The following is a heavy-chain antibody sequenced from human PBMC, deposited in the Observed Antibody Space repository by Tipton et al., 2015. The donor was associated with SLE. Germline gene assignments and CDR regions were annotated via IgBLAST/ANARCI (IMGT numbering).Heavy chain of an antibody. CDR3: ARHRTYSSSWDGYNWFDP. D-gene: IGHD6-13*01. V-gene: IGHV4-39*07. CDR1: GGSISSSSYY. Sequence: TLSLTCTVSGGSISSSSYYWGWIRQPPGKGLEWIGSIYYSGSTYYNPSLKSRVTISVDTSKNQFSPKLSSVTAADTAVYYCARHRTYSSSWDGYNWFDPWGQGTLVTVSS. CDR2: IYYSGST. J-gene: IGHJ5*02.